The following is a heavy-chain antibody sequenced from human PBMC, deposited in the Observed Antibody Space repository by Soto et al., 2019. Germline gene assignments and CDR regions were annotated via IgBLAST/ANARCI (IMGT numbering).Heavy chain of an antibody. CDR2: IYYSGST. J-gene: IGHJ5*02. V-gene: IGHV4-39*01. Sequence: SETLSLTCTVSGGSISSSSYYWGWIRQPPGKGLEWIGSIYYSGSTYYNPSLKSRVTISVDTSKNQFSLKLSSVTAADTAVYYCARVRWFGELLFGSWFDPWGQGTLVTVSS. CDR3: ARVRWFGELLFGSWFDP. D-gene: IGHD3-10*01. CDR1: GGSISSSSYY.